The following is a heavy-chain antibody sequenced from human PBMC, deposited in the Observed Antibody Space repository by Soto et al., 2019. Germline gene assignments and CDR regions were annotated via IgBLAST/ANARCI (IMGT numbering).Heavy chain of an antibody. D-gene: IGHD6-19*01. J-gene: IGHJ6*02. CDR2: ISYDGSNK. V-gene: IGHV3-30-3*01. CDR1: GFTFSSYA. Sequence: GGSLRLSCAASGFTFSSYAMHWARQAPGKGLEWVAVISYDGSNKYYADSVKGRFTISRDNSKNTLYLQMNSLRAEDTAVYYCARVDSSGWIYYYYGMDVWGQGTTVTVSS. CDR3: ARVDSSGWIYYYYGMDV.